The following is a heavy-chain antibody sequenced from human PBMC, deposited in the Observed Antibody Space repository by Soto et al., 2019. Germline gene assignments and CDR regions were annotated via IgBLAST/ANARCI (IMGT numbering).Heavy chain of an antibody. V-gene: IGHV1-3*01. Sequence: GASVKVSCKASGYTFTGYAMHWVRQAPGQRLEWMGWINAGNGNTKYSQKFQGRVTITRDTSASTAYMELSSLRSEDTAVYYCSRYMLATSVRHSDYWGQGTLVTVSS. J-gene: IGHJ4*02. CDR3: SRYMLATSVRHSDY. CDR1: GYTFTGYA. D-gene: IGHD2-8*01. CDR2: INAGNGNT.